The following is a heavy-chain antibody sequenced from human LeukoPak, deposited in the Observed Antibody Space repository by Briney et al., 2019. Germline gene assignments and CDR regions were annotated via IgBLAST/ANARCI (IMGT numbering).Heavy chain of an antibody. CDR3: ARDRGITGTTDY. Sequence: RASVKVSCKASGGTFSSYAISWVRQAPGQGLEWMGRIIPILGIANYAQKFQGRVTITAAKSTSTAYMELSSLRFEDTAVYYCARDRGITGTTDYWGQGTLVTVSS. V-gene: IGHV1-69*04. CDR1: GGTFSSYA. J-gene: IGHJ4*02. D-gene: IGHD1-20*01. CDR2: IIPILGIA.